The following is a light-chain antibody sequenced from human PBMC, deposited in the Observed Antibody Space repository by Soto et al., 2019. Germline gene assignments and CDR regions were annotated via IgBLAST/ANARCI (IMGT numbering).Light chain of an antibody. CDR1: QSVSNN. Sequence: EIMMTQSPATLSVSPGERATLSCRASQSVSNNLAWYQQKPGQAPRLLIYYASTRATGIPARFRGSGSGTDSTLTISGLLSEDLPLYYYQQYNNWPPITFGQGTRLEIK. CDR2: YAS. CDR3: QQYNNWPPIT. V-gene: IGKV3-15*01. J-gene: IGKJ5*01.